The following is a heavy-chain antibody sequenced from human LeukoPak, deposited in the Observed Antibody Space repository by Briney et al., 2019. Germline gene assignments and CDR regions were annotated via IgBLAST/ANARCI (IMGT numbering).Heavy chain of an antibody. J-gene: IGHJ4*02. Sequence: GASVKVSCKASGYTFIGYYMHWVRQAPGQGLEWMGWINPNSGGTNYAQKSQGRVTMTRDTSINTAYMDLSRLRSDDTAVYYCARGDYDILTGWPYWGQGTLVTVSS. CDR1: GYTFIGYY. D-gene: IGHD3-9*01. CDR2: INPNSGGT. CDR3: ARGDYDILTGWPY. V-gene: IGHV1-2*02.